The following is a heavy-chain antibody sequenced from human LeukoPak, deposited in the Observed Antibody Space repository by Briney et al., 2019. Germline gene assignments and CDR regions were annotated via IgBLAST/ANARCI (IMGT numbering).Heavy chain of an antibody. V-gene: IGHV3-23*01. D-gene: IGHD6-13*01. CDR1: GFTFSSYA. CDR3: AKEAEYDSSSWYEPGWFDP. J-gene: IGHJ5*02. CDR2: ISGSGGST. Sequence: GGSLRLSCAASGFTFSSYAMSWVRQAPGEGLVWVSAISGSGGSTYYADSVKGRFTISRDNSKNTLYLQMNSLRVEDTAVYYCAKEAEYDSSSWYEPGWFDPWGQGTLVTVSS.